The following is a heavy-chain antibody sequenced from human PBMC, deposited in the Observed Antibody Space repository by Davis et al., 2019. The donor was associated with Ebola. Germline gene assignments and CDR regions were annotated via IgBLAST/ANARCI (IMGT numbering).Heavy chain of an antibody. V-gene: IGHV3-7*01. CDR3: ARKLLTYYYYYGMDV. Sequence: LSLTCAASGFTFSSYWMSWVRQAPGKGLEWVANIKQDGSEKYYVDSVKGRFTISRDNAKNSLYLQMNSLRAEDTAVYYCARKLLTYYYYYGMDVWGQGTTVTVSS. CDR2: IKQDGSEK. D-gene: IGHD3-10*01. CDR1: GFTFSSYW. J-gene: IGHJ6*02.